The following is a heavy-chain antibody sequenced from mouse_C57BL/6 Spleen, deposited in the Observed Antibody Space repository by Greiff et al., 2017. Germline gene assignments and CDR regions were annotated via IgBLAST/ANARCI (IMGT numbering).Heavy chain of an antibody. Sequence: QVQLQQPGAELVMPGASVKLSCKASGYTFTSYWMHWVKQRPGQGLEWIGEIDPSDSYTNYNQKFKGKSTLTVDKSSSTAYMQLSSLTSEDSAVYYCARYWWEYGNYLDYWGQGTTLTVSS. CDR2: IDPSDSYT. J-gene: IGHJ2*01. D-gene: IGHD2-10*02. CDR3: ARYWWEYGNYLDY. V-gene: IGHV1-69*01. CDR1: GYTFTSYW.